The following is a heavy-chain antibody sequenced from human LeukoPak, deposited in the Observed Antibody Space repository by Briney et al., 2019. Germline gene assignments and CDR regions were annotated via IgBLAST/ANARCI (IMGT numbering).Heavy chain of an antibody. CDR1: GFAFNTYA. CDR2: IWHDGSHK. J-gene: IGHJ4*02. Sequence: GGSLRLSCAASGFAFNTYAMHWVRQAPGQGLEWVALIWHDGSHKFYSNSVRGQFTISRDKSKNMVSLQMNNLRPEDTVVYYCAREIFGSGSYPALWGQRTVVTVPS. CDR3: AREIFGSGSYPAL. D-gene: IGHD3-10*01. V-gene: IGHV3-33*01.